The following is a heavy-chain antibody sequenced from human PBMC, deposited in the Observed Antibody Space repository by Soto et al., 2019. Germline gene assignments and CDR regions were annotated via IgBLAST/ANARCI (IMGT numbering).Heavy chain of an antibody. Sequence: ASETLSLTCTVSGGSISSYYWSWIRQPPGKGLEWIGYIYYSGSTNYNPSLKSRVTISVDTSKNQFSLKLSSVTAADTAVYYCARDAAPYYDFWSGEDYYGMDVWGQGTTVTVSS. J-gene: IGHJ6*02. CDR2: IYYSGST. CDR1: GGSISSYY. CDR3: ARDAAPYYDFWSGEDYYGMDV. D-gene: IGHD3-3*01. V-gene: IGHV4-59*01.